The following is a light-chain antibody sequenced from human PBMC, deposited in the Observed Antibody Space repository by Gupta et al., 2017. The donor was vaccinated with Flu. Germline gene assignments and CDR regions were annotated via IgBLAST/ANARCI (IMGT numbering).Light chain of an antibody. CDR1: QSVGSN. V-gene: IGKV3-15*01. Sequence: ERVMTQSPAPLSVSPEDSATLCCRASQSVGSNLDWYQRKPGQAPRLLIYRASDRATGVPERFSGSGSGTEFTLSINSLQSEDFAVYYCQQYSDGSPTFGGGTKVEIK. CDR3: QQYSDGSPT. CDR2: RAS. J-gene: IGKJ4*01.